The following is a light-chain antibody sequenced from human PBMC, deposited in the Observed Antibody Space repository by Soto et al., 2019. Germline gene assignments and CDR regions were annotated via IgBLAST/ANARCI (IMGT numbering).Light chain of an antibody. J-gene: IGKJ1*01. CDR3: QQNGSSPT. CDR2: DVS. Sequence: EIVLTQSPGTLSLSPGERATLSCRSSQSVSSSYLAWYQQKPGHAPRLLIYDVSSRATGIPDRFSGSGSGTDFAPTIISLEPEDFAVYYCQQNGSSPTFGQGKKVEIK. V-gene: IGKV3-20*01. CDR1: QSVSSSY.